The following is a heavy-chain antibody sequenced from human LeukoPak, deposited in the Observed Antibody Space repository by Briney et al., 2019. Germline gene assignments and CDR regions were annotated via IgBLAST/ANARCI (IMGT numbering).Heavy chain of an antibody. V-gene: IGHV4-34*01. CDR3: AGRRGRGSGR. D-gene: IGHD3-10*01. CDR1: GGSFSGYY. Sequence: PSETLSLTCAVYGGSFSGYYWSWIRQPPGKGLEWIGEINHSGSTNYNPSLKSRVTISVDTSKNQFSLKLSSVTAADTAVYYCAGRRGRGSGRWGQGTLVTVSS. CDR2: INHSGST. J-gene: IGHJ4*02.